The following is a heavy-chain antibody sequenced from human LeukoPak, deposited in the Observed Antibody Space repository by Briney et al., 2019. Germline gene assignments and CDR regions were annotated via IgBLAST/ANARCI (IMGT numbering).Heavy chain of an antibody. J-gene: IGHJ1*01. V-gene: IGHV2-5*02. CDR1: VFSLSTHGVG. Sequence: ESGPTLVKPTQTLTLTCTFSVFSLSTHGVGVGWIRQPPGKALEWLALIYWDDDNRYSPSLKSRLTITKDTSKNQVVLTMTNMDPVDTATYYCAHGLAAAGMGYFQHWGQGTLVTVSS. CDR3: AHGLAAAGMGYFQH. CDR2: IYWDDDN. D-gene: IGHD6-13*01.